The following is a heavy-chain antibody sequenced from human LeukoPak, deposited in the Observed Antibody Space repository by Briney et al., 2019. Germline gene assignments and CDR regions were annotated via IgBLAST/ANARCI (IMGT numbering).Heavy chain of an antibody. V-gene: IGHV1-2*02. CDR1: GYTFTGYY. D-gene: IGHD2-15*01. Sequence: GASVKVSCKASGYTFTGYYMHWVRQAPGQGLEWMGWINPNSGGTNYAQKFQGRVTMTRDTSISTAYMELSRLRSDDTAVYYCAREGEESTVVTGARYYFDYWGQGTLVTVSS. CDR2: INPNSGGT. J-gene: IGHJ4*02. CDR3: AREGEESTVVTGARYYFDY.